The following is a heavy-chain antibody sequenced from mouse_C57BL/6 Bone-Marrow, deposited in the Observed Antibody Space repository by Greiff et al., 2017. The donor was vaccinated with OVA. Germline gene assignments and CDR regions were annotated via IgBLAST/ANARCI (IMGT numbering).Heavy chain of an antibody. CDR2: ISNGGGST. Sequence: EVKVVESGGGLVQPGGSLKLSCAASGFTFSDYYMYWVRQTPEKRLEWVAYISNGGGSTYYPDTVKGRVTISRDNAKNTLYLQMSRLKSEDTAMYYCARNYGNPAWFAYWGQGTLVTVSA. V-gene: IGHV5-12*01. D-gene: IGHD2-1*01. CDR1: GFTFSDYY. CDR3: ARNYGNPAWFAY. J-gene: IGHJ3*01.